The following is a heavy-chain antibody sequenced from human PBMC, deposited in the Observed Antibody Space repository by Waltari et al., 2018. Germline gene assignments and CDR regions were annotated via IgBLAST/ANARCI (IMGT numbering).Heavy chain of an antibody. Sequence: QVQLVQSGAEVKKPGASVKVSCKASGYTFTGYYMHWVRQSPGQGLEWMGWINPNSGGTNYAQKFQGRVTMTRDTSISTAYMELSRLRSDDTAVYYCARTAITIFGVVIHFDYWGQGTLVTVSS. CDR3: ARTAITIFGVVIHFDY. V-gene: IGHV1-2*02. J-gene: IGHJ4*02. D-gene: IGHD3-3*01. CDR1: GYTFTGYY. CDR2: INPNSGGT.